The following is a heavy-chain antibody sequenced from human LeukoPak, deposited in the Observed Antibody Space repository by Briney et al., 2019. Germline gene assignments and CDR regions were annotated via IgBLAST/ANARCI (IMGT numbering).Heavy chain of an antibody. D-gene: IGHD5-18*01. CDR3: ARVWGYDAFDI. CDR2: IYTSGST. CDR1: SASISSSSYY. V-gene: IGHV4-61*02. Sequence: SETLSLTCTVSSASISSSSYYWGWIRQPAGKGLEWIGRIYTSGSTNYNPSLKSRVTMSVDTSKNQFSLKLSSVTAADTAVYYCARVWGYDAFDIWGQGTMVTVSS. J-gene: IGHJ3*02.